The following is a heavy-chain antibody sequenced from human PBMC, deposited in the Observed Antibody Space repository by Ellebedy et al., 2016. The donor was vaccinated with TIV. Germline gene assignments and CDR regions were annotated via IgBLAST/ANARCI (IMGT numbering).Heavy chain of an antibody. V-gene: IGHV1-46*01. J-gene: IGHJ4*02. CDR3: ARTYDSRGGHYFDH. D-gene: IGHD3-22*01. CDR2: INPSGAFT. Sequence: AASVKVSCKASGYTFTSYYMHWVRQAPGQGLEWMGIINPSGAFTNYAQKFQGRVTLTRDTSTSTVYMELSSLRSEDTALYYCARTYDSRGGHYFDHWGQGTLVTVSS. CDR1: GYTFTSYY.